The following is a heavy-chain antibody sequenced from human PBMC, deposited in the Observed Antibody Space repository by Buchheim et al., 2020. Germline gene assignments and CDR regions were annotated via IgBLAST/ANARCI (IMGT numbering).Heavy chain of an antibody. D-gene: IGHD3-10*01. Sequence: QLQLQESGSGLVKPSQTLSLTCAVSGGSISSGGYSWSWIRQPPGKGLEWIGYIYHSGSTYYTPSLKSRVTISVDRSKNQFSLKLSSVTAADTAVYYCARAGATMVRGVSYYYYGMDVWGQGTT. J-gene: IGHJ6*02. CDR2: IYHSGST. CDR3: ARAGATMVRGVSYYYYGMDV. V-gene: IGHV4-30-2*01. CDR1: GGSISSGGYS.